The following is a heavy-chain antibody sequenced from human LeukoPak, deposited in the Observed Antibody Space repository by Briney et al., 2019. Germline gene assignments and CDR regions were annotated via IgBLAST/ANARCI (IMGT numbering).Heavy chain of an antibody. D-gene: IGHD4-11*01. V-gene: IGHV3-43*02. Sequence: GGSLRLSCAASGFTFDDYDMHWVSQAPGKGLEWVSLISGYGGSTYYVDSVKGRFTISRDNSKNSLYLQMNSLRPEHTALSYCAKGLLATPVTAYYYYYFGMDFWGQGTTVTVPS. CDR1: GFTFDDYD. CDR3: AKGLLATPVTAYYYYYFGMDF. CDR2: ISGYGGST. J-gene: IGHJ6*02.